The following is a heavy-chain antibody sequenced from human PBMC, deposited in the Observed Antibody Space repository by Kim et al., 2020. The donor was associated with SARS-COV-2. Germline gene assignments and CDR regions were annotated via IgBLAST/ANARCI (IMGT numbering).Heavy chain of an antibody. CDR3: ARDGWELLYGIDS. D-gene: IGHD1-26*01. CDR2: VYYSGSN. Sequence: SETLSLTCTVSGGSISNTNYYWGWIRQPPGKGLEWIGNVYYSGSNYYNPSLKSRVTISVDRSRNQFSLKLTSVTAADTAMYYCARDGWELLYGIDSWGQGTLVTVTS. J-gene: IGHJ4*02. CDR1: GGSISNTNYY. V-gene: IGHV4-39*07.